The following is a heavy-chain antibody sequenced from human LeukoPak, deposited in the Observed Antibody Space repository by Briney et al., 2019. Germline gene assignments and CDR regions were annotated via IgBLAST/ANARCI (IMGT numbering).Heavy chain of an antibody. J-gene: IGHJ3*02. Sequence: PSETLSLTCTVSGSSIRSYYWSWIRQPPGKGLEWIGYIYHSGSTNYNPSLKSRVTMSVDTSKNQFSLKLSSVTAADTAVYYCARHQTPIAAAGSRYAFDIWGQGTMVTVSS. CDR1: GSSIRSYY. CDR3: ARHQTPIAAAGSRYAFDI. V-gene: IGHV4-59*01. CDR2: IYHSGST. D-gene: IGHD6-13*01.